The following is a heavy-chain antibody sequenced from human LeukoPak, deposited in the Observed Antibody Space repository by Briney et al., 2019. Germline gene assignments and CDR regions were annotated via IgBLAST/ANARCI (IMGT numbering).Heavy chain of an antibody. V-gene: IGHV4-59*05. J-gene: IGHJ6*02. D-gene: IGHD1-14*01. CDR3: AIYKQPYYYGMDV. CDR1: GGSISSYY. CDR2: IYYNGDS. Sequence: PSETLSLTCTVSGGSISSYYWSWMRQPPGKGLEWIGSIYYNGDSYYNPSLKSRVAIFVDTSRGQFSLDLYYVIAADTAVYYCAIYKQPYYYGMDVWGQGTTVTVSS.